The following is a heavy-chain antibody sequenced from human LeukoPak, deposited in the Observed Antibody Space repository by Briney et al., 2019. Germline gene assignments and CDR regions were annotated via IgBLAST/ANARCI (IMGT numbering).Heavy chain of an antibody. D-gene: IGHD6-13*01. CDR2: IIPILGIA. CDR3: ATVTITSYSSSWSFDY. J-gene: IGHJ4*02. Sequence: GASVKVSCKASGGTFSSYAISWVRQAPGQGLEWMGRIIPILGIANYAQKFQGRVTITADKSTSTAYMELSSLRSEDTAVYYCATVTITSYSSSWSFDYWGQGTLVTVSS. CDR1: GGTFSSYA. V-gene: IGHV1-69*04.